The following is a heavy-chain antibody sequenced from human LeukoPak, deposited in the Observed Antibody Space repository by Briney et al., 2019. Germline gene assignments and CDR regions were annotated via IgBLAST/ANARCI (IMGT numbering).Heavy chain of an antibody. Sequence: GGSLRLSCVASGFMFSSYGMSWVRQAPGKGLEWVSAIRGSGDYTYYADSVKGRFTISRDNSKDTLYLQMNTLRAEDTAVYYCARLNSGSYYAWGQGTLVTVSS. CDR2: IRGSGDYT. CDR1: GFMFSSYG. CDR3: ARLNSGSYYA. D-gene: IGHD1-26*01. V-gene: IGHV3-23*01. J-gene: IGHJ5*02.